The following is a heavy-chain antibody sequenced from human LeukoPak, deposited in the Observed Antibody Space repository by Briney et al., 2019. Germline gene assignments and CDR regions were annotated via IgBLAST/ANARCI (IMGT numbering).Heavy chain of an antibody. V-gene: IGHV4-34*01. CDR1: GGSFSGYY. CDR3: ARRRPSFNPGGVWFDP. J-gene: IGHJ5*02. CDR2: INHSGST. D-gene: IGHD2-8*02. Sequence: SETLSLTCAVYGGSFSGYYWSWIRQPPGKGLEWIGEINHSGSTNYNPSLKSRVTISVDTSKNQFSLKLSSVTAADTAVYYCARRRPSFNPGGVWFDPWGQGTLVTVSP.